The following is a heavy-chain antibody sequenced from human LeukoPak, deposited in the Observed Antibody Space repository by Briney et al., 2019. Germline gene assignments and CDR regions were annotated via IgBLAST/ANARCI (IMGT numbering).Heavy chain of an antibody. D-gene: IGHD4-17*01. J-gene: IGHJ3*02. Sequence: KPSETLSLTCTVSGGSISSYYWSWIRQPAGKGLEWIGRIYTSGSTHYNPSLKSRVTMSVDTSKNQFSLKLSSVTAADTAAYYCARDGDYGDYVAFDIWGQGTMVTVSS. CDR1: GGSISSYY. V-gene: IGHV4-4*07. CDR3: ARDGDYGDYVAFDI. CDR2: IYTSGST.